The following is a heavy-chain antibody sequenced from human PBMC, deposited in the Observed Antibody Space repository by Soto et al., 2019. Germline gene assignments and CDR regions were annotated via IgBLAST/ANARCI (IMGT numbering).Heavy chain of an antibody. CDR1: GFTFSMYS. CDR2: IPQDGVDG. V-gene: IGHV3-7*03. J-gene: IGHJ6*02. Sequence: GGSLRLSCEVSGFTFSMYSMSWVRQSPGEGLEWVAKIPQDGVDGHYADSVKGRFTISRDNGKNSLYLQLNNLRAEDTAVYYCARDHLILPAHDFFYGSDVWGRGATVTVSS. CDR3: ARDHLILPAHDFFYGSDV. D-gene: IGHD2-21*02.